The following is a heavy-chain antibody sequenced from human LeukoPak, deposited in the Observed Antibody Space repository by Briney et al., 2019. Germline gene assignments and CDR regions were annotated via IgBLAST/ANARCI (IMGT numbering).Heavy chain of an antibody. Sequence: ASVKVSCKASGYTFTGYYMHWVRQAPGQGPEWMGWINPNSGGTNYAQKFQGRVTMTRDTSISTAYMELSRLRSDDTAVYYCARAASYCSGGGCYSTNHFDYWGQGTLVTVSS. CDR2: INPNSGGT. CDR1: GYTFTGYY. CDR3: ARAASYCSGGGCYSTNHFDY. D-gene: IGHD2-15*01. J-gene: IGHJ4*02. V-gene: IGHV1-2*02.